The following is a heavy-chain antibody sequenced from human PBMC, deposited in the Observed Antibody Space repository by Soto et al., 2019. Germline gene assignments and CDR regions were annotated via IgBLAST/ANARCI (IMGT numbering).Heavy chain of an antibody. V-gene: IGHV1-18*01. CDR2: ISAYNGNT. Sequence: QVQLVQSGAEVKKPGASVKVSCKASGYTFTSYGISWVRQAPGQGLEWMGRISAYNGNTNYAQKLQGRVTMTTDTSTSTAYMELRSLRSDDTAVYYCARDSPPNIWSGFPYNWFDPWGQGTLVTVSS. D-gene: IGHD3-3*01. CDR3: ARDSPPNIWSGFPYNWFDP. CDR1: GYTFTSYG. J-gene: IGHJ5*02.